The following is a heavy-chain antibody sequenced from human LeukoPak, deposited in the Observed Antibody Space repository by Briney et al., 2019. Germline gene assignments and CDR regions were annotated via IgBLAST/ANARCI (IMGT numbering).Heavy chain of an antibody. D-gene: IGHD4-17*01. CDR3: ARDGSDYGDYVFDY. CDR2: VWYDGSNK. CDR1: GFTFSSYG. J-gene: IGHJ4*02. V-gene: IGHV3-33*01. Sequence: GRSLRLSCAASGFTFSSYGMHWVRQAPGKGLEWVAVVWYDGSNKYYADSVKGRFTISRDNSKNTLYLQMNSLRAEDTAVYYCARDGSDYGDYVFDYWGQGTLVTVSS.